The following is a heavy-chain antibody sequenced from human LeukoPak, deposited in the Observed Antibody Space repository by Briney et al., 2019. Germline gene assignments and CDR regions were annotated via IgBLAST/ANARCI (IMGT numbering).Heavy chain of an antibody. CDR1: GFTFSSYA. CDR2: ISSSSSAI. J-gene: IGHJ4*02. CDR3: ARTDRTNNGPRE. Sequence: GGSLRLSCAASGFTFSSYAMSWVRQAPGKGLEWVSYISSSSSAIYYADAVKGRFTISRDNSKNSLYLQMNSLRAEDTAVYYCARTDRTNNGPREWGQGTLVTVSS. V-gene: IGHV3-48*01. D-gene: IGHD1/OR15-1a*01.